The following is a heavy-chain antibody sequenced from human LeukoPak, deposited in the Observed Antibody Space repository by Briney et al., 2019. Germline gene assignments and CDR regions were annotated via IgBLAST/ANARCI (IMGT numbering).Heavy chain of an antibody. V-gene: IGHV3-33*01. CDR3: ATPSWDCSSTSCYFDY. J-gene: IGHJ4*02. D-gene: IGHD2-2*01. Sequence: GGSVRLSCAASGFTFSSYGMHWVRQAPGKGLEWVAVIWYDGSNKYYADSVKGRFTISRDNSKNTLYLQMNSLRAEDTAVYYCATPSWDCSSTSCYFDYWGQGALVTVSS. CDR2: IWYDGSNK. CDR1: GFTFSSYG.